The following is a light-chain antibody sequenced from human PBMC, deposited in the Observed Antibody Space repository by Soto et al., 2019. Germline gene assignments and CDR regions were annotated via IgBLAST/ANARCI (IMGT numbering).Light chain of an antibody. CDR2: GAS. Sequence: EIVMTQSPATLSVSPGERATLSCRASQSVSSNLAWYQQKPGQAPRLLIYGASTRATGIPARFSGSESGTEFTLTISSLQSEDFAVYYCQQYNNWHTWTFGQGTKVEIK. CDR1: QSVSSN. CDR3: QQYNNWHTWT. V-gene: IGKV3-15*01. J-gene: IGKJ1*01.